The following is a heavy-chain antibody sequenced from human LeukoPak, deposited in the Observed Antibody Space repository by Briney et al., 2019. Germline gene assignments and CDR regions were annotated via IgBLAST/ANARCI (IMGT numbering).Heavy chain of an antibody. CDR1: GFTFSSYA. CDR3: AKERIQLWKYYFDY. CDR2: ISGSGGST. J-gene: IGHJ4*02. V-gene: IGHV3-23*01. D-gene: IGHD5-18*01. Sequence: GGSLRLSCADSGFTFSSYAMSWVRQAPGKGLEWVSAISGSGGSTYYADSVRGRFTISRDNSKNTLYLQMNSLRAEDTAVYYCAKERIQLWKYYFDYWGQGTLVTVSS.